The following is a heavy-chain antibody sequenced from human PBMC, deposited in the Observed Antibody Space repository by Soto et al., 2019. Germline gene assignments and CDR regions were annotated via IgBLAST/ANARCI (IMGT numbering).Heavy chain of an antibody. Sequence: ASETLSITCNDSGRSVTKYFWNWFRQAPGKVLEWSGQISHSGSTNYNPSLQSRVAISVDTSKIQFSLTLSSVTAADTAVYYCARTVWALHAFDIWGQGTVVT. CDR1: GRSVTKYF. CDR2: ISHSGST. V-gene: IGHV4-59*02. D-gene: IGHD1-26*01. J-gene: IGHJ3*02. CDR3: ARTVWALHAFDI.